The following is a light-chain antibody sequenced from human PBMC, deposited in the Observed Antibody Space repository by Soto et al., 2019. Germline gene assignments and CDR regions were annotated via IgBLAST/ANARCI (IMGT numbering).Light chain of an antibody. V-gene: IGKV3-15*01. CDR2: GAS. Sequence: EIVMTQSPATLSVSPGERATLSCRASQSVSGNLAWYQQKPGQAPRLLIYGASTRATSIPARFSGSGSGTEFSLTISSLQSEDFAVYYCQQYNNWLTWTFGQGNKVEIK. CDR3: QQYNNWLTWT. CDR1: QSVSGN. J-gene: IGKJ1*01.